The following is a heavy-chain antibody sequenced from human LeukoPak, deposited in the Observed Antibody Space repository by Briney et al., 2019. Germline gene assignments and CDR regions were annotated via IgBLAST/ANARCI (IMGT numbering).Heavy chain of an antibody. Sequence: HPGGSLRLSCAASGFTFDDYAMHWVRQAPGKGLEWVSGISWNSGSIDYADSVEGRFTISRDNAKNSLYLQMNTLRVEDTALYYCAKDVRPYRAVGTNPFDYWGQGTLVTVSS. J-gene: IGHJ4*02. CDR3: AKDVRPYRAVGTNPFDY. CDR1: GFTFDDYA. V-gene: IGHV3-9*01. D-gene: IGHD1-26*01. CDR2: ISWNSGSI.